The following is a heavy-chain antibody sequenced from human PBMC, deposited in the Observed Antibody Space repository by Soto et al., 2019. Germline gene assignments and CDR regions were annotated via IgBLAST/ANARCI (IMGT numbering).Heavy chain of an antibody. CDR1: GFTFSSYS. J-gene: IGHJ3*02. CDR3: ARADLTYYYDSSGYWGAFDI. V-gene: IGHV3-21*01. CDR2: ISSSSSYI. D-gene: IGHD3-22*01. Sequence: PGGSLRLSCAASGFTFSSYSMNWVRQAPGKGLEWVSSISSSSSYIYYADSVKGRFTISRDNAKNSLYLQMNSLRAEDTAVYYCARADLTYYYDSSGYWGAFDIWGQGTMVTVSS.